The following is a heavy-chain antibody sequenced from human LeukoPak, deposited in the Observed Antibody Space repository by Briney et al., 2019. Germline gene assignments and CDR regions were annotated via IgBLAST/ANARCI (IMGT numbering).Heavy chain of an antibody. Sequence: SETLSLTCTVSGGSISSYYWSWIRQPPGKGLEWIGYIYYSGSINYNPSLKSRVTISVDTSKNQFSLKLSSVTAADTAVYYCARRRDSSGYSKNDAFDIWGQGTMVTVSS. CDR3: ARRRDSSGYSKNDAFDI. V-gene: IGHV4-59*08. CDR2: IYYSGSI. CDR1: GGSISSYY. J-gene: IGHJ3*02. D-gene: IGHD3-22*01.